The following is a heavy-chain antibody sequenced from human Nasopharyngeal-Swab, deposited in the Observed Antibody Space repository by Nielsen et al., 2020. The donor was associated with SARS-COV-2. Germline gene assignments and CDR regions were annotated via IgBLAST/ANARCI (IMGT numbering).Heavy chain of an antibody. V-gene: IGHV3-49*04. CDR2: IRSKAYGGTT. J-gene: IGHJ3*02. CDR1: GFTFGDYA. D-gene: IGHD6-6*01. Sequence: GGSLRLSCTASGFTFGDYAMSWVRQAPGKGLEWVGFIRSKAYGGTTEYAASGKGRFTISREDSKSIAYLQMNSLKTEDTAVDYCTREIEYSSSSGAFDIWGQGTMVTVSS. CDR3: TREIEYSSSSGAFDI.